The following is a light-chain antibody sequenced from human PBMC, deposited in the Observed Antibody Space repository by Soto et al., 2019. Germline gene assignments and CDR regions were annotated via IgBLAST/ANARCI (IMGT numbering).Light chain of an antibody. V-gene: IGLV2-14*03. CDR1: SSDVGGSNY. J-gene: IGLJ2*01. CDR2: DVS. Sequence: QSALTQPASVSGSPGQSITISCTGTSSDVGGSNYVSWYQQHPCKAPKLIIYDVSNRPSGVSNRFSGSKSGNTASLTISGLQAEDEADYYCASYTSRSTLVVFGGGTKLTVL. CDR3: ASYTSRSTLVV.